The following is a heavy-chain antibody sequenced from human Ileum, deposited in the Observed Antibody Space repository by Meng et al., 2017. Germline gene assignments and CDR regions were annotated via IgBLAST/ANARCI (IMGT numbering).Heavy chain of an antibody. CDR1: GDSLTSVNTQ. J-gene: IGHJ4*02. V-gene: IGHV4-30-4*01. CDR2: IYYDGNT. D-gene: IGHD5-18*01. Sequence: QVLLQESGPGLGKPSQTLSPTCTGAGDSLTSVNTQWSWIRQSPGKGPKYIGYIYYDGNTYYNPSLKSRLIISIDTSRNEFSLRLNSVTAADTTVYYCAREFYVDTAMVIDSWGQGTLVTVSS. CDR3: AREFYVDTAMVIDS.